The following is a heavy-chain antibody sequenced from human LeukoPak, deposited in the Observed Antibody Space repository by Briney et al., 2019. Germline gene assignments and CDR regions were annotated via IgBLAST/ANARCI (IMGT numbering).Heavy chain of an antibody. CDR1: GGSVTGYY. CDR2: IHSSGAT. V-gene: IGHV4-4*07. Sequence: SETLSLTCTVSGGSVTGYYWSWIRQPAGKGLEWIGRIHSSGATNYNPALKSRVTMSVDTSKNQFSLKLSSMTAADTAVYYCARVGDTSSYYYDFDYWGQGTLITGSS. D-gene: IGHD3-22*01. J-gene: IGHJ4*02. CDR3: ARVGDTSSYYYDFDY.